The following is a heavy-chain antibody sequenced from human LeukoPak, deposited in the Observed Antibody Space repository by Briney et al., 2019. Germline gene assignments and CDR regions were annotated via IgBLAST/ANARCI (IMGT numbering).Heavy chain of an antibody. CDR1: GYTLTELS. Sequence: GASVKVSCKVSGYTLTELSMHWVRQAPGKGLEWMGGFDPEDGETIYAQKFQGRVTMSEDTSTDTAYMELSSLRSEDTAVYYCATVRLYCGGDCYPLPDYWGQGTLVTVSS. CDR2: FDPEDGET. CDR3: ATVRLYCGGDCYPLPDY. J-gene: IGHJ4*02. V-gene: IGHV1-24*01. D-gene: IGHD2-21*02.